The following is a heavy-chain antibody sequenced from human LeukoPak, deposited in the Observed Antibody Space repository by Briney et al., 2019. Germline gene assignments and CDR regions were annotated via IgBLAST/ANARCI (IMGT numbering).Heavy chain of an antibody. J-gene: IGHJ4*02. CDR1: GHSISSAYY. V-gene: IGHV4-38-2*02. D-gene: IGHD3-10*01. Sequence: PSETLSLTCTVSGHSISSAYYWGWIRQSPGKGLEWIGTIYHSGSTYYNPSLKSRVTISIDTSKNQFSLKLTSVTAADTAVYYCASPGGGRTLYYWGQGTLVTVPS. CDR3: ASPGGGRTLYY. CDR2: IYHSGST.